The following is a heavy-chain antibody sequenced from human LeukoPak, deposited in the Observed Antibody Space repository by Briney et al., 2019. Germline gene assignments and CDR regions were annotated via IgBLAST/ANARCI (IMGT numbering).Heavy chain of an antibody. CDR3: ARDPSGSKYYDILAYYFDY. J-gene: IGHJ4*02. CDR1: GFTFSDYY. V-gene: IGHV3-11*01. CDR2: ISSGASTI. Sequence: GGSLRLSCAASGFTFSDYYMSWIRQAPGEGLERVSYISSGASTIYYADSVKGRFTISRDNAKNSLYLQMNSLRAEDTALYYCARDPSGSKYYDILAYYFDYWGQGTLVTVSS. D-gene: IGHD3-9*01.